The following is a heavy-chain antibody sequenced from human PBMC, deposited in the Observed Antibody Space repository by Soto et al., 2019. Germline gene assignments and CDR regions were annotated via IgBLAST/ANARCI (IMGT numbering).Heavy chain of an antibody. CDR2: INPSGGST. CDR1: GYTFTSYY. D-gene: IGHD2-21*02. V-gene: IGHV1-46*01. Sequence: ASVKVSCKASGYTFTSYYMHWVRQAPGQGLEWMGIINPSGGSTSYAQKFQGRVTMTRDTSTSTVYMELSSLRSEDTAVYYCSRGPYCGGDCSYFDLWGRGXLVTVYS. CDR3: SRGPYCGGDCSYFDL. J-gene: IGHJ2*01.